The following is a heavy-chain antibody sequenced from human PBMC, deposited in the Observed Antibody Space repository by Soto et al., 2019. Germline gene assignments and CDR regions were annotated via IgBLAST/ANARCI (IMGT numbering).Heavy chain of an antibody. CDR3: ARISQSDFWSGYYSFFDY. J-gene: IGHJ4*02. CDR2: ITAFNGNT. CDR1: GYTFTDYG. Sequence: QVHLVQSGAEVEKPGASVKVSCKASGYTFTDYGISWVRQAPGQGLQWMGWITAFNGNTKYAQQFQGSVTMTTDTSTSTAYMELRSLESDDTAVYYCARISQSDFWSGYYSFFDYWGQGTLVTVSS. V-gene: IGHV1-18*01. D-gene: IGHD3-3*01.